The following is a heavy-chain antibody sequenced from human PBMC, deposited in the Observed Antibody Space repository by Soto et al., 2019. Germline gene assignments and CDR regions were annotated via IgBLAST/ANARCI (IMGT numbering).Heavy chain of an antibody. CDR3: ARDEPWDDSSGIVSQFNY. CDR1: GYVFTSFG. V-gene: IGHV1-18*01. Sequence: QVQLVQSGAEMKKPGASVKVSCKASGYVFTSFGVSWVRQAPGQGLEWMGWISVYNGNTNYAQKFQGRVTMTTDTSTSKAYMDLRSLRSDDTAVYYWARDEPWDDSSGIVSQFNYWGQGTLGTVSS. J-gene: IGHJ4*02. CDR2: ISVYNGNT. D-gene: IGHD6-19*01.